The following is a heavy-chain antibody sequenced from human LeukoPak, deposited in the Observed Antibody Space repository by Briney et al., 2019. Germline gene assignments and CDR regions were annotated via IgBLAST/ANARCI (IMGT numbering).Heavy chain of an antibody. J-gene: IGHJ4*02. CDR1: GFTFSSYS. CDR2: ISSSSSYI. V-gene: IGHV3-21*01. D-gene: IGHD3-22*01. CDR3: ARDYDSSGYYYSDY. Sequence: GGSLRLSCAASGFTFSSYSMNWVRQAPGKGLEWVSSISSSSSYIYYADSVKGRFTISRDNAKNSLYLQMNSLRAEDTAVYYCARDYDSSGYYYSDYWGQGTLVTVSS.